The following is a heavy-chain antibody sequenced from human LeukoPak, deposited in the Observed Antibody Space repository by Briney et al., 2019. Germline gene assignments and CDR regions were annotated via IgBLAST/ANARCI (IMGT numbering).Heavy chain of an antibody. CDR3: ARASGGYYDSSGSFDY. V-gene: IGHV3-48*01. CDR2: ISSSSSTI. CDR1: GFTFSSYS. Sequence: PGGSLRLSCAASGFTFSSYSMNWVRQAPGKGLEWVSYISSSSSTIYYADSVKGRFTISRDNAKNSLYLQMNSLRAEDTAVYHCARASGGYYDSSGSFDYWGQGTLVTVSS. J-gene: IGHJ4*02. D-gene: IGHD3-22*01.